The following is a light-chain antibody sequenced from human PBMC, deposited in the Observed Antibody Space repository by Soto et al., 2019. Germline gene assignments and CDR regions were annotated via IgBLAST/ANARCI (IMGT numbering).Light chain of an antibody. CDR3: QQNHTYSPYT. J-gene: IGKJ2*01. CDR1: QSVTGW. V-gene: IGKV1-5*01. CDR2: DAS. Sequence: DIQMTQSPSNLSASVGDRVTITCWASQSVTGWLAWYQQKPGVAPKLLIYDASTLASGFPSRFSSTGSLTQFTLTLRSQKPDDCATDYSQQNHTYSPYTFGQGNKREIK.